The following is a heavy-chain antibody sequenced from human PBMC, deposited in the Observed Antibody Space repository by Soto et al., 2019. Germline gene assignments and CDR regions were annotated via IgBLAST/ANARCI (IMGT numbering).Heavy chain of an antibody. CDR1: GGSISSYY. J-gene: IGHJ6*03. D-gene: IGHD6-19*01. V-gene: IGHV4-59*01. CDR3: ARYSSGSMGYYYMDV. CDR2: IYYSGST. Sequence: SETLSLTCTVSGGSISSYYWSWIRQPPGKGLEWIGYIYYSGSTNYNPSLKSRVTISVDTSKNQFSLKLSSVTAADTAVYYCARYSSGSMGYYYMDVWGNGTTVPVSS.